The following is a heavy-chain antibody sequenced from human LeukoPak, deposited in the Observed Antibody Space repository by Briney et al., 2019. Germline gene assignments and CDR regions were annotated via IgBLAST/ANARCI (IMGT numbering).Heavy chain of an antibody. J-gene: IGHJ4*02. V-gene: IGHV3-66*01. CDR3: ARESVGRRPSHCFDC. CDR1: GFNVITNY. Sequence: GGSLRLSCEVSGFNVITNYMNWVRQAPGKGLEWVSVIYGSAYTNHADSVRGRFIISRDKSENTLYLQMNDLTADDTAVYFCARESVGRRPSHCFDCWGRGTLVSVSS. CDR2: IYGSAYT. D-gene: IGHD1-26*01.